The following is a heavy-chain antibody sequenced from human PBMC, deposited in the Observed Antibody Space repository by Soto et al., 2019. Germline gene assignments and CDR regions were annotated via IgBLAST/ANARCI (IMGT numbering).Heavy chain of an antibody. V-gene: IGHV3-23*01. CDR1: GFTFSSYA. J-gene: IGHJ4*02. D-gene: IGHD2-8*01. Sequence: GGSLRLSCAASGFTFSSYAMSWVRQAPGKGLEWVSGISSSGGSTYYADSVKGRFTISRDNSKNTLYLQMNSLRAEDTAVYFCAKGSGVTGRKDRFDYWGQGTLVTVSS. CDR2: ISSSGGST. CDR3: AKGSGVTGRKDRFDY.